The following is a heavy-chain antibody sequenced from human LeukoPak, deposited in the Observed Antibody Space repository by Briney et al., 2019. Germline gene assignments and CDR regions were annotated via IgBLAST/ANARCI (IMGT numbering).Heavy chain of an antibody. CDR1: GFTFSSYG. Sequence: PGGSLRLSCAASGFTFSSYGMHWVRQAPGKGLEWVAVISYDGSNKYYADSVKGRFTISRDNSKNTLYLQMNSLRAEDTAVYYCARDQGGYPYYFDYWSQGTLVTVSS. D-gene: IGHD3-22*01. J-gene: IGHJ4*02. CDR3: ARDQGGYPYYFDY. CDR2: ISYDGSNK. V-gene: IGHV3-30*03.